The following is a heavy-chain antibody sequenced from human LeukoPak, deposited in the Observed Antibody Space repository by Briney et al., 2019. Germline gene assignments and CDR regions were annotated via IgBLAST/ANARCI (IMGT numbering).Heavy chain of an antibody. J-gene: IGHJ3*01. V-gene: IGHV4-59*01. CDR2: IYYSGST. D-gene: IGHD5-24*01. Sequence: PSETLSLTCTVSGGSISSYYWSWIRQPPGKGLEWIGYIYYSGSTNYNPSFKSRVTISVDTSKNQFSLKLSSVTAADTAVYYCARHREKGDFDVWGQGTMVTVSS. CDR3: ARHREKGDFDV. CDR1: GGSISSYY.